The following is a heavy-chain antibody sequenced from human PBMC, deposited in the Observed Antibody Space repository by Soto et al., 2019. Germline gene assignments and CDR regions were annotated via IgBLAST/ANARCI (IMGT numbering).Heavy chain of an antibody. V-gene: IGHV1-8*01. CDR3: ARGIKYGXXSRWFDP. D-gene: IGHD4-17*01. CDR2: MNPNSGNT. Sequence: QVQLVQSGAEVKKPGASVKVSCKASGYTFTSYDINWVRXXXXXXXXXLGWMNPNSGNTGFAQKFQGRVTLTRDTXXXXXXMXLXSXXXXXXXXXXCARGIKYGXXSRWFDPWGQGTLVTVSS. CDR1: GYTFTSYD. J-gene: IGHJ5*02.